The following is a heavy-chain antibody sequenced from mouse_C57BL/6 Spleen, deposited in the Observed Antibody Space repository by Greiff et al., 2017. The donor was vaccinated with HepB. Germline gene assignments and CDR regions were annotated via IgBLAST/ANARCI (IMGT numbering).Heavy chain of an antibody. Sequence: EVKLMESGPELVKPGASVKMSCKASGYTFTDYNMHWVKQSHGKSLEWIGYINPNNGGTSYNQKFKGKATLTVNKSSSTAYMELRSLTSEDSAVYYCALITTVVGGDYWGQGTTLTVSS. CDR1: GYTFTDYN. D-gene: IGHD1-1*01. V-gene: IGHV1-22*01. J-gene: IGHJ2*01. CDR2: INPNNGGT. CDR3: ALITTVVGGDY.